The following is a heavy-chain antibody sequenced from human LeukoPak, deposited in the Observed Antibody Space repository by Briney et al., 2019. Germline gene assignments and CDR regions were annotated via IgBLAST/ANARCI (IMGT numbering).Heavy chain of an antibody. J-gene: IGHJ4*02. CDR2: IKQDGSEK. D-gene: IGHD3-10*01. CDR1: GFTFSSYW. CDR3: ARMVRGVMVYYFDY. V-gene: IGHV3-7*01. Sequence: PGGSLRLSCAASGFTFSSYWMSWVRQAPGKGLESVANIKQDGSEKYYVDSVKGRFTISRDNAKNSLYLQMNSLRAEDTAVYYCARMVRGVMVYYFDYWGQGTLVTVSS.